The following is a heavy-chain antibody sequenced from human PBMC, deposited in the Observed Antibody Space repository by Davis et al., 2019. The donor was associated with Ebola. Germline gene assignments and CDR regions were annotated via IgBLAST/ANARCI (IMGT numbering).Heavy chain of an antibody. CDR2: IDLDYDK. J-gene: IGHJ4*02. CDR1: GFSLTTGAMR. D-gene: IGHD5-12*01. V-gene: IGHV2-70*04. Sequence: SAPTLVNPTQTLTLTCAFSGFSLTTGAMRVGWIRQPPRKALEWLARIDLDYDKFYSTSLKTRLTISKDTSKNQVVLRMTNMDPADTATYYCVRMGRYSGYGGFDSWGQGIVVTVSS. CDR3: VRMGRYSGYGGFDS.